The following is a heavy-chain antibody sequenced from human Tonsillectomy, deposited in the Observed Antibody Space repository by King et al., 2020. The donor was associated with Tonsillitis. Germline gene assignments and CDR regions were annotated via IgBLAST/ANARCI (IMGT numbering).Heavy chain of an antibody. V-gene: IGHV4-31*01. J-gene: IGHJ6*03. D-gene: IGHD3-10*01. CDR2: VYYSGST. CDR3: ARDVRRYYTSGERSSYYYMDV. CDR1: GGTISTGGWN. Sequence: VQLQESGPGLVKPSQTLSLTCTVSGGTISTGGWNWSWIRQLPGKGLEWIGNVYYSGSTYYNPSLKCPVAMSVDTSKNQFSLKLSSVTAADTAIYYCARDVRRYYTSGERSSYYYMDVWGKGTTVTVSS.